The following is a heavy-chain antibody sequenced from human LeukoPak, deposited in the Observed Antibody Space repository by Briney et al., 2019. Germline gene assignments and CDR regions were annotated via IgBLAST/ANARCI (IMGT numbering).Heavy chain of an antibody. CDR2: ISYDGSNK. Sequence: GGSLRLSCAASGFTFSSYGMHWVRQAPGKGLEWVAVISYDGSNKYYADSVKGRFTISRDNSKNTLYLQMNRLRAEDTAVYYCAKEGDADGYYYYYYGMDVWGKGTTVTVSS. CDR3: AKEGDADGYYYYYYGMDV. CDR1: GFTFSSYG. V-gene: IGHV3-30*18. J-gene: IGHJ6*04.